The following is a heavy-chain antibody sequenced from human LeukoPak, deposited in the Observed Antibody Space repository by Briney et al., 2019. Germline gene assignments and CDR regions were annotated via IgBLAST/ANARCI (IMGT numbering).Heavy chain of an antibody. V-gene: IGHV3-7*01. D-gene: IGHD3-16*01. CDR2: IKQDGSEK. CDR1: GFTFSSYW. CDR3: ARDWGHPGPEYYYGMDV. Sequence: GGSLRLSCAASGFTFSSYWMSWVRQAPGKGLEWVAHIKQDGSEKYYVDSVKGRFTISRDNAKNSLYLQMNSLRAEDTAVYYCARDWGHPGPEYYYGMDVWGQGTTVTVSS. J-gene: IGHJ6*02.